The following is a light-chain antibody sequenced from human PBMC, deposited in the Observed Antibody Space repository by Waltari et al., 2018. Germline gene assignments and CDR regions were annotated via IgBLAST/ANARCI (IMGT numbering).Light chain of an antibody. Sequence: DIVLTQSPGPLSLSPGERATLSCRASQSVRSSYLAWYQQKPGQAPRVLIHGASNRPTGLPDRFSGSGSGTDFTLTISRLEPEDFAVYYCQQYGSSPWTFGQGTKVEIK. CDR1: QSVRSSY. V-gene: IGKV3-20*01. CDR2: GAS. CDR3: QQYGSSPWT. J-gene: IGKJ1*01.